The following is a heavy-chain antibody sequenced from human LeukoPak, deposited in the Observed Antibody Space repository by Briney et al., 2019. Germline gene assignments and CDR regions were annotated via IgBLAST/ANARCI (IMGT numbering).Heavy chain of an antibody. V-gene: IGHV3-49*03. CDR3: TRDYCSSTSCYTSRGDY. Sequence: GGSLRLSCIASGFTFGDYAMSWFRQARGKGLEWVGFISCKAYGGTTEYAASVKGRFTISRDDSKSIAYLQMNSLKTEDTAVYYCTRDYCSSTSCYTSRGDYWGQGTLVTVSS. CDR2: ISCKAYGGTT. CDR1: GFTFGDYA. J-gene: IGHJ4*02. D-gene: IGHD2-2*02.